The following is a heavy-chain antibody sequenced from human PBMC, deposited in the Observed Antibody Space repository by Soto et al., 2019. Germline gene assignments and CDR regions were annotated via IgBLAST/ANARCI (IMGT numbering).Heavy chain of an antibody. Sequence: QVQLVESGGGLVKPGGSLRLSCAASGFTFSDYYMIWIRQAPGKGLAWVSYSSSRGSTIYYADSVRGRFTISRDNAKKSLYLQMNSLRAEDTAVYYCARAEYYYDSGTYPIIPPVDYWGQGTLVTVSS. V-gene: IGHV3-11*01. CDR2: SSSRGSTI. D-gene: IGHD3-10*01. CDR3: ARAEYYYDSGTYPIIPPVDY. CDR1: GFTFSDYY. J-gene: IGHJ4*02.